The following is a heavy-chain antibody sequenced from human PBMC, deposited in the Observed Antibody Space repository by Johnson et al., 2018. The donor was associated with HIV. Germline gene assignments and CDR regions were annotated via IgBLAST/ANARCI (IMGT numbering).Heavy chain of an antibody. CDR1: GFTFSSYA. CDR2: IYSGGST. D-gene: IGHD3-22*01. V-gene: IGHV3-NL1*01. Sequence: QVQLVESGGGLVQPGGSLRLSCAASGFTFSSYAMHWVRQAPGKGLEWVSVIYSGGSTYYADSVKGRFTVSRDNAKNSLYLQMNSLRAEDTAVYYCAKEGGRITMIVVEPDAFDIWGQGTMVTVAS. J-gene: IGHJ3*02. CDR3: AKEGGRITMIVVEPDAFDI.